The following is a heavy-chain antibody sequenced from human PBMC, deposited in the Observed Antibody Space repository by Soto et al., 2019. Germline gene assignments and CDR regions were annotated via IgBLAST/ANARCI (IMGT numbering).Heavy chain of an antibody. Sequence: QVQLQKSGPGLVKPSETLSLTCTVSGGSISSYYWSWIRQPPGKGLEWIGYIYYSGSTNYNPSLKSRVTISVDTSKNQFSLKLSSVTAADTAVYYCARDKTTQHWGQGTLVTVSS. CDR1: GGSISSYY. CDR2: IYYSGST. CDR3: ARDKTTQH. J-gene: IGHJ1*01. V-gene: IGHV4-59*01.